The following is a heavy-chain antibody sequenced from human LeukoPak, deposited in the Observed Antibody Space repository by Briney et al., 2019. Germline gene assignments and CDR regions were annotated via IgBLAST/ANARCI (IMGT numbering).Heavy chain of an antibody. D-gene: IGHD1-26*01. J-gene: IGHJ5*02. V-gene: IGHV3-48*01. Sequence: GGSLRLSCAASGFTFSSYSMNWVRQAPGKGLEWVSYISGSSSTIYYADSVKGRFTISRDNAKNSLYLQMNSLRAEDTAVYYCARDLQGATTLYNWFDPWGQGTLVTVSS. CDR3: ARDLQGATTLYNWFDP. CDR2: ISGSSSTI. CDR1: GFTFSSYS.